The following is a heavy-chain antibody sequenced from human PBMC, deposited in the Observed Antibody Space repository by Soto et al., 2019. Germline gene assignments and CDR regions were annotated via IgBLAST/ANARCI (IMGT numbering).Heavy chain of an antibody. CDR3: SIEFLTYYYGMDV. J-gene: IGHJ6*02. CDR2: IKSKTDGGTT. V-gene: IGHV3-15*07. CDR1: GFTFSNAW. D-gene: IGHD2-21*01. Sequence: GGSLRLSCAASGFTFSNAWMNWVRQAPGKGLEWVGRIKSKTDGGTTDYAAPVKGRFTISRDDSKNTLYLQMNSLKTEDTAVYYCSIEFLTYYYGMDVWGQGTTVTVSS.